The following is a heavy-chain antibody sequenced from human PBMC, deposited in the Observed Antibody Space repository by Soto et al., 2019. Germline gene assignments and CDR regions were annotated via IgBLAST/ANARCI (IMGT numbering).Heavy chain of an antibody. V-gene: IGHV4-4*02. CDR1: GGSISSSNW. D-gene: IGHD3-9*01. CDR2: IYHSGST. CDR3: ARDSGLDILTGYSSYNWFDP. J-gene: IGHJ5*02. Sequence: ASETLSLTCAVSGGSISSSNWWSWVRQPPGKGLEWIGEIYHSGSTNYNPSLKSRVTISVDKSKNQFSLKLSSVTAADTAVYYCARDSGLDILTGYSSYNWFDPWGQGTLVTVSS.